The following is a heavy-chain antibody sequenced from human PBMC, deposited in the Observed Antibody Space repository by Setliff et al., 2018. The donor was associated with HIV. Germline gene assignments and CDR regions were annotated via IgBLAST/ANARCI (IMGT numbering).Heavy chain of an antibody. CDR2: IYWDDDK. V-gene: IGHV2-5*02. CDR3: ARFYDYVWGSYRYGPGVSDY. Sequence: SGPTLVNPTQTLTLTCTFSGFSLSTSGVGVGWIRQPPGKALEWLALIYWDDDKRYSPSLKSRLTITKDTSKNQVVLTMTNMDPVDTATYYCARFYDYVWGSYRYGPGVSDYWGQGTLVTVSS. CDR1: GFSLSTSGVG. D-gene: IGHD3-16*02. J-gene: IGHJ4*02.